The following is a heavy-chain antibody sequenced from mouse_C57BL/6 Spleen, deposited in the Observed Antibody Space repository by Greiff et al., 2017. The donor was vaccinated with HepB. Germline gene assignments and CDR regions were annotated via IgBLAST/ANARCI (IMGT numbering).Heavy chain of an antibody. Sequence: VQLQQSGAELVKPGASVKLSCTASGFNIKDYYMHWVKQRTEQGLEWIGRIDPEDGETKYAPKFQGKATITADTSANTAYMQLSSLTSEDTAVYYWSTPLLTYYFDYWGQGTTLTVSS. CDR3: STPLLTYYFDY. V-gene: IGHV14-2*01. CDR2: IDPEDGET. CDR1: GFNIKDYY. J-gene: IGHJ2*01. D-gene: IGHD2-1*01.